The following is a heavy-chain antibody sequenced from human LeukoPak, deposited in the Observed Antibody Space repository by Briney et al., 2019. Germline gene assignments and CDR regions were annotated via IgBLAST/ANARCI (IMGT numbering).Heavy chain of an antibody. CDR1: EFSVGSNY. D-gene: IGHD3-10*01. CDR3: ARDALVRGLDY. J-gene: IGHJ4*02. CDR2: IYSGGST. V-gene: IGHV3-66*01. Sequence: GGSLRLSCAASEFSVGSNYMTWVRKAPGKWLEWVSLIYSGGSTYYADSVKGRFTISRDNSKNTLYLQMNSLRAEDTAVYFCARDALVRGLDYWGQGTLVTVSS.